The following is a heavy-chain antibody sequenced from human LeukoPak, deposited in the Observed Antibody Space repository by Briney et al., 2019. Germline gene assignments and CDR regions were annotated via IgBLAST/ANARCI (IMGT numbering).Heavy chain of an antibody. CDR1: GFTFSSYA. CDR3: AKDFSDSSSWYPLYYFDY. Sequence: TGGSLRLSCAASGFTFSSYAMSWVRQAPGKGLEWVSAISGSGGSTYYADSVKGRFTISRDNSKNTLYLQMNSLRAEDTAVYYCAKDFSDSSSWYPLYYFDYWGQGTLVTVSS. V-gene: IGHV3-23*01. D-gene: IGHD6-13*01. CDR2: ISGSGGST. J-gene: IGHJ4*02.